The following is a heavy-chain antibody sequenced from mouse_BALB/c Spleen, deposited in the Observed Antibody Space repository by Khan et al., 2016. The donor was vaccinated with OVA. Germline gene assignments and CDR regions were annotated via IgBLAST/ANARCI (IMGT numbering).Heavy chain of an antibody. CDR3: ARIYGGDFDY. CDR2: ISYSGNT. D-gene: IGHD1-1*01. V-gene: IGHV3-2*02. Sequence: VQLKESGPGLVKPSQSLSLTCTVTGYSITSDYAWNWIRQFPGNKLEWMGYISYSGNTKYNPSLKSRISINRDTSKNQFFLMLNSVTTEDTATYYCARIYGGDFDYWGQGTTLTVSS. J-gene: IGHJ2*01. CDR1: GYSITSDYA.